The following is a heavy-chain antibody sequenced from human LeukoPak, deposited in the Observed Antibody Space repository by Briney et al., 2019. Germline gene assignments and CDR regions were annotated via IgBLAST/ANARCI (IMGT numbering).Heavy chain of an antibody. CDR2: INPNSGGT. Sequence: ASVKVSCKASGYTFTGYYMHWVRQAPGQGLEWMGWINPNSGGTNYAQKFQGRVTMTRDTSISTAYMELSRLRSDDTAVYYCARSHYYYDSSGHFDYWGQGTLVTVSS. CDR3: ARSHYYYDSSGHFDY. D-gene: IGHD3-22*01. V-gene: IGHV1-2*02. CDR1: GYTFTGYY. J-gene: IGHJ4*02.